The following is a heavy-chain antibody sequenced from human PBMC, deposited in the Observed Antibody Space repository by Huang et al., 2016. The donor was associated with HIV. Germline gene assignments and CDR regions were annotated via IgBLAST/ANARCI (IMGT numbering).Heavy chain of an antibody. CDR1: GGSFRTFA. D-gene: IGHD3-22*01. Sequence: QVQLVQSGAEVKKPGSSVKVSCKASGGSFRTFAIGWVRQAPGQGLEWMGGHIPTRGKANYAQKLQGRVTIIAEEATSTAYMELSSLRSEDTAVYYCATVDYYDTSGPQRGYFDNWGQGTLVTVSS. V-gene: IGHV1-69*01. J-gene: IGHJ4*02. CDR2: HIPTRGKA. CDR3: ATVDYYDTSGPQRGYFDN.